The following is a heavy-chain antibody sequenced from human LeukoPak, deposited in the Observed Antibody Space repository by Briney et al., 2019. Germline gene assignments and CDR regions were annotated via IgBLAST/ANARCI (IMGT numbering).Heavy chain of an antibody. D-gene: IGHD6-19*01. Sequence: SETLSLTCTVSGVSISSSSYYWGWIRQPPGKGLEYIGSIHYSGSTYYNLSLKSRVTISVDTSKNQFSLKLSSVTAADTAVYYCAREMLAAVAAQSWGQGTLVTVSS. J-gene: IGHJ5*02. CDR2: IHYSGST. CDR1: GVSISSSSYY. V-gene: IGHV4-39*02. CDR3: AREMLAAVAAQS.